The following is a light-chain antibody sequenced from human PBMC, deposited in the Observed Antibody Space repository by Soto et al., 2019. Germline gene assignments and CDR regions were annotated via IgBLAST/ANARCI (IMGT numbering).Light chain of an antibody. J-gene: IGKJ1*01. CDR3: QQYHSTPQT. V-gene: IGKV4-1*01. CDR1: QSVLYSSNNKNY. CDR2: WAS. Sequence: DIVMTQSPDSLAVSLGERATINCKSSQSVLYSSNNKNYLAWYQQKPGQPPKLLIYWASTRESGVPDRFSGSGSGTDFTLTISSLQAEDVAVHYCQQYHSTPQTFGQGTKVEIK.